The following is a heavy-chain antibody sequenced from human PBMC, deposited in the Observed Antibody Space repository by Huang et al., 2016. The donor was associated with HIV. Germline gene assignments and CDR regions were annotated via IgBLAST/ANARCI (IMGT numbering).Heavy chain of an antibody. CDR3: ARLRVSSGWYRGDLDY. Sequence: EVQLVQSGAEVKKPGESLKISCKGSGYSFTSYWIGWVRQMPGKGREWMGIIHPGDSETRYSPSFQGQVTISADKSISTAYLQWSSLKASDTAMYYCARLRVSSGWYRGDLDYWGQGTLVTVSS. V-gene: IGHV5-51*03. J-gene: IGHJ4*02. CDR2: IHPGDSET. D-gene: IGHD6-19*01. CDR1: GYSFTSYW.